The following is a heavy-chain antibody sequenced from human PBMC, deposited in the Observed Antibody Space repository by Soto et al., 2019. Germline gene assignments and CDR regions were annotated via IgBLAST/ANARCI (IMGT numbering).Heavy chain of an antibody. J-gene: IGHJ5*02. D-gene: IGHD3-10*01. CDR2: IYWDDDK. CDR1: GFSLTTRGVG. Sequence: QITLKESGPTLVKPTQTLTLTCTFSGFSLTTRGVGVGWIRQPPGKALECLALIYWDDDKRYSPSLQSRLSIPTNTTKNQLLLTMTDVDPVDTATYYCAHIPNYYQTDWLDPWGQGTLVSVSA. CDR3: AHIPNYYQTDWLDP. V-gene: IGHV2-5*02.